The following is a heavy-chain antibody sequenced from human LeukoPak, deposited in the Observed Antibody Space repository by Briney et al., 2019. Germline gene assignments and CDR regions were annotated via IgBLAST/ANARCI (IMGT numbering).Heavy chain of an antibody. CDR2: IKQDGSQI. V-gene: IGHV3-7*01. D-gene: IGHD1-26*01. J-gene: IGHJ4*02. CDR3: AREEYSGSYYFDY. CDR1: GFMFSSYW. Sequence: GGSLRLSCAGSGFMFSSYWIYWVRQAPGKGLESVANIKQDGSQIHYVDSVKGRFTISRDNAQNSVYLQMNSLRAEDTAVYYCAREEYSGSYYFDYWGQGTLVTVSS.